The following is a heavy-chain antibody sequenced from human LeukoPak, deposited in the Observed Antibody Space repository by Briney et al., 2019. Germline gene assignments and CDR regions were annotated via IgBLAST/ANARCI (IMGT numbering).Heavy chain of an antibody. D-gene: IGHD3-22*01. V-gene: IGHV4-61*01. CDR3: AREGQDYYDSSGYYRVFDY. CDR2: IYYSGST. Sequence: SETLSLTCTVSGGSISSSSYYWSWIRQPPGKGLEWIGYIYYSGSTNYNPSLKSRVTISVDTSKNQFSLKLSSVTAADTAVYYCAREGQDYYDSSGYYRVFDYWGQGTLVTVSS. J-gene: IGHJ4*02. CDR1: GGSISSSSYY.